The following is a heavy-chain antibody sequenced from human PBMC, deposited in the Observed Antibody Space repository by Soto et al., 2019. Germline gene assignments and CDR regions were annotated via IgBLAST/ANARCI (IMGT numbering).Heavy chain of an antibody. CDR2: ISAYNGNT. J-gene: IGHJ5*02. CDR3: ARNERAAAVFFYGTDSYNWFDP. CDR1: GYTFTSYG. V-gene: IGHV1-18*01. Sequence: ASVKVSCKASGYTFTSYGISWVRQAPGQGLEWMGWISAYNGNTNYAQKLQGRVTMTTDTSTSTAYMELRSLRSDDTAVYYGARNERAAAVFFYGTDSYNWFDPWGQGTLVTVSS. D-gene: IGHD6-13*01.